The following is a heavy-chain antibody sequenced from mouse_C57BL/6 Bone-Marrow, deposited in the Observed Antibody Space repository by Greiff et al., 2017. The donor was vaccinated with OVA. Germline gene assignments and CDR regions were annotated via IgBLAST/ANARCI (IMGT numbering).Heavy chain of an antibody. CDR3: ARQGWAWFAY. CDR2: ISNGGGST. J-gene: IGHJ3*01. CDR1: GFTFSDYY. D-gene: IGHD3-2*02. V-gene: IGHV5-12*01. Sequence: EVKLVESGGGLVQPGGSLKLSCAASGFTFSDYYMYWVRQTPEKRLEWVAYISNGGGSTYYPDTVKGRFTISRDNAKNTLYLQMSRLKSEDTAMYYCARQGWAWFAYWGQGTLVTVSA.